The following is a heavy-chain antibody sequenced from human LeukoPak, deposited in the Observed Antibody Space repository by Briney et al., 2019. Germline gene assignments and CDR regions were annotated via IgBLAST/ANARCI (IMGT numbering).Heavy chain of an antibody. CDR1: GFTFSNYW. J-gene: IGHJ4*02. V-gene: IGHV3-66*01. CDR3: ARGASSWYEDY. Sequence: GGSLRLSCAASGFTFSNYWMSWVRQAPGKGLEWVSVIYSGGSTYYADSVKGRFTISRDNAKNSLYLQMNSLRAEDTAVYYCARGASSWYEDYWGPGTLVTVSS. CDR2: IYSGGST. D-gene: IGHD6-13*01.